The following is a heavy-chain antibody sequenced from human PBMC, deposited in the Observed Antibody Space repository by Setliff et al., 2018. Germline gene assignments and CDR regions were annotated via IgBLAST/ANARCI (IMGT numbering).Heavy chain of an antibody. J-gene: IGHJ6*03. CDR3: ARADYIRYFYMDA. CDR1: GYSFTDYY. Sequence: GASVKVSCKASGYSFTDYYIHWVRQAPGQGLEWVGWINPHSGGTTFARKFQGRVTMTRDTSISTAHMELSSLRSDDTAVYYCARADYIRYFYMDAWGKGTTVTVSS. D-gene: IGHD4-4*01. CDR2: INPHSGGT. V-gene: IGHV1-2*02.